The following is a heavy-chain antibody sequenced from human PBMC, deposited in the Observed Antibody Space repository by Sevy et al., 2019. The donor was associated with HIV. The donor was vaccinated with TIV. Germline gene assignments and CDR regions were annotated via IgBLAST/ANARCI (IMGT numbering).Heavy chain of an antibody. Sequence: GGSLRLSCAASGFTFSSYAMNWVRQAPGKGLEWVSSISSSSSHIYAADSLKGRFTFSRDNDKNSLFLQMNSLRAEDTAIYYCARVAADDPDFYYYGMDVWGQGTTVTVSS. CDR2: ISSSSSHI. V-gene: IGHV3-21*01. J-gene: IGHJ6*02. CDR1: GFTFSSYA. D-gene: IGHD6-13*01. CDR3: ARVAADDPDFYYYGMDV.